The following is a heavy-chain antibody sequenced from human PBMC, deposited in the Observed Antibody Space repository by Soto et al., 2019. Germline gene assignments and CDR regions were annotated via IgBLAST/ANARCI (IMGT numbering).Heavy chain of an antibody. CDR2: ISGNGRII. CDR1: GGIFGDYY. J-gene: IGHJ4*02. CDR3: ARGLREVDY. V-gene: IGHV3-11*04. Sequence: WGSLRLSCATSGGIFGDYYIHWILQAPGKGLEWISYISGNGRIIQYADSAKGRFTISRDNAQNSLYLQMNSLRAEDTAVYYCARGLREVDYWGQGTLVTGSS.